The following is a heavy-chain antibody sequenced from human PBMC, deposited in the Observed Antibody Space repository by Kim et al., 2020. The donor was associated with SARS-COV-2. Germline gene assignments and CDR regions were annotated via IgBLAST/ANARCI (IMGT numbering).Heavy chain of an antibody. Sequence: SETLSLTCTVSGGSISSGGYYWSWIRQHPGKGLEWIGYIYYSGSTYYNPSLKSRVTISVDTSKNQFSLKLSSVTAADTAVYYCARGYYYGSGREIDYWGQGTLVTVSS. V-gene: IGHV4-31*03. CDR2: IYYSGST. CDR3: ARGYYYGSGREIDY. D-gene: IGHD3-10*01. J-gene: IGHJ4*02. CDR1: GGSISSGGYY.